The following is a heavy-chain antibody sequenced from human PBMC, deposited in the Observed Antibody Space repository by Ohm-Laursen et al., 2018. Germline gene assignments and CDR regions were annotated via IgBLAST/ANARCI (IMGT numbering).Heavy chain of an antibody. Sequence: SLRLSCSASGFTFSSHTMNWVRQAPGKGLQWVSSIISTGSTIYYADSVKGRFTISRDNSKNTLYVQMNSLRAEDTAVYYCAKAEYCGGDCYPGELPQDAFDVWGQGTMVTVSS. D-gene: IGHD2-21*02. V-gene: IGHV3-21*01. CDR1: GFTFSSHT. J-gene: IGHJ3*01. CDR2: IISTGSTI. CDR3: AKAEYCGGDCYPGELPQDAFDV.